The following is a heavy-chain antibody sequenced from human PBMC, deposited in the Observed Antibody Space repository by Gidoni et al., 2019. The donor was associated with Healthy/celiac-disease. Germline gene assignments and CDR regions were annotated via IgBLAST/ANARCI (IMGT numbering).Heavy chain of an antibody. CDR1: GGSISSSSYY. CDR2: IYSSGST. D-gene: IGHD3-10*01. Sequence: QLQLQESGPGLVKPSETLSLTCTVSGGSISSSSYYWGWIRKPPGKGLEWIGSIYSSGSTYYNPSLNSRVTISVDTSKNQFSLKLSSVTAADTAVYYCSRGDVLLWFGELFPFDYWGQGTLVTVSS. CDR3: SRGDVLLWFGELFPFDY. J-gene: IGHJ4*02. V-gene: IGHV4-39*01.